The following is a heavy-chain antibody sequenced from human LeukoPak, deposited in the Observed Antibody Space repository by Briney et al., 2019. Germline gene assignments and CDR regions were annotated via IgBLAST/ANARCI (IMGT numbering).Heavy chain of an antibody. CDR2: IKQDGSEK. V-gene: IGHV3-7*01. CDR3: ARFQGGGWDV. D-gene: IGHD6-25*01. Sequence: GGSLRRSCAASGFTFSTYWMSWVRQAPVKGLEWVANIKQDGSEKYYVDSAKGRFTVSRDNAKNSLFLQMNSLRVEDTAVYYCARFQGGGWDVWGQGTTVTVSS. CDR1: GFTFSTYW. J-gene: IGHJ6*02.